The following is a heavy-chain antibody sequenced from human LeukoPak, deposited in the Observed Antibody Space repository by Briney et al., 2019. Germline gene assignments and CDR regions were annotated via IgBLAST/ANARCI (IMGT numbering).Heavy chain of an antibody. CDR2: MNIDGSVT. V-gene: IGHV3-74*01. J-gene: IGHJ4*02. D-gene: IGHD6-25*01. CDR1: GFIFSDYW. Sequence: GGSLRLSCEASGFIFSDYWMHWVRQAPGKGPVWVSRMNIDGSVTTYADSVKGRFTISRDNAKNTLYLHMSSLRADDTAVYYCVRFIATAGMVYWGQGTLVTVSS. CDR3: VRFIATAGMVY.